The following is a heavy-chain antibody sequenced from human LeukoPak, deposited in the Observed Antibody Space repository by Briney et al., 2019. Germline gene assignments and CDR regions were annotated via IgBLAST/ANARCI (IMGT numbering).Heavy chain of an antibody. CDR2: MNPNSGNT. Sequence: ASVKVSCKASGYTFTSYDINWVRQATGQGLEWMGWMNPNSGNTGYAQKFQGRVTITRNTSISTAYMELSSLRSEDTAVYYCARGYCSSTSCFDSCDYWGQGTLVTVSS. J-gene: IGHJ4*02. CDR1: GYTFTSYD. CDR3: ARGYCSSTSCFDSCDY. D-gene: IGHD2-2*01. V-gene: IGHV1-8*03.